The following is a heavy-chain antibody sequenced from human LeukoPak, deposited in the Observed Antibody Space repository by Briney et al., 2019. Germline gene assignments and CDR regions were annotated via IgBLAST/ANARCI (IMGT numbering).Heavy chain of an antibody. V-gene: IGHV3-48*02. D-gene: IGHD3-9*01. CDR3: ARDQLGGLRALDWLMGGTDY. J-gene: IGHJ4*02. CDR2: ISSSSSTI. CDR1: DFIFSSYS. Sequence: GGSLRLSCEASDFIFSSYSMNWVRQAPGKGLEWLSHISSSSSTIYYADSVKGRFTISRDNAKNSLYLEMNSLRDEDTAVYYCARDQLGGLRALDWLMGGTDYWGQGTVVTVSS.